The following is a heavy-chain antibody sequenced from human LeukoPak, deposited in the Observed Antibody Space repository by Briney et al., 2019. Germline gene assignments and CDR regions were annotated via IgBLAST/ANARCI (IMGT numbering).Heavy chain of an antibody. Sequence: ASETVSRKGSGYTFTSYDINWVRQPTRQGLEWMGWMNPNNGNTGYAQIWQGRVIITRNTSISTAYMEMSSLRSEDTAVYYCASPGWYCSSTSCSYAFDSWGQGTMVTVSS. D-gene: IGHD2-2*01. CDR1: GYTFTSYD. CDR3: ASPGWYCSSTSCSYAFDS. CDR2: MNPNNGNT. J-gene: IGHJ3*02. V-gene: IGHV1-8*03.